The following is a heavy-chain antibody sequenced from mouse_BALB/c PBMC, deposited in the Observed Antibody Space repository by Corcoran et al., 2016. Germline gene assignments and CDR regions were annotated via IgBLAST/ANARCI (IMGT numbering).Heavy chain of an antibody. J-gene: IGHJ1*01. CDR2: IYPYNGGT. CDR3: ARGDDYADWYFDV. D-gene: IGHD2-4*01. CDR1: GYTFTEYT. Sequence: EVQLQQSGPELVKPGASVKISCKTSGYTFTEYTMHWVKQSHGKSLAWIGYIYPYNGGTGYNQKFKSKATLTVDNSSSTAYMELLSLTSEDSAVYYCARGDDYADWYFDVWGAGTTVTVSS. V-gene: IGHV1S29*02.